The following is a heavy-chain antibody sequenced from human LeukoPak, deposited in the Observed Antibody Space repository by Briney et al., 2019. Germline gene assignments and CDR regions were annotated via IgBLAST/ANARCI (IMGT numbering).Heavy chain of an antibody. CDR3: TRGEQLVNYYYYYYMDV. CDR2: IRSKAYGGTT. D-gene: IGHD6-13*01. V-gene: IGHV3-49*04. J-gene: IGHJ6*03. Sequence: GGSLRLSCTASGFTFGDYAMSWVRQAPGKGLEWVGFIRSKAYGGTTEYAASVKGRFTISRDDSKSIAYLQMDSLKTEDTAVYYCTRGEQLVNYYYYYYMDVWGKGTTVTISS. CDR1: GFTFGDYA.